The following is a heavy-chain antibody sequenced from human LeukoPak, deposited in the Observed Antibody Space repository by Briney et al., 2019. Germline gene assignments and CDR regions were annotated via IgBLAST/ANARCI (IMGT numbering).Heavy chain of an antibody. J-gene: IGHJ4*02. CDR3: ARQSIASRPSDY. CDR1: GYSFTSYW. CDR2: IYPGDSDT. Sequence: GESLKISCKGSGYSFTSYWIGWVRQMPGKGLEWMGIIYPGDSDTSYSPSFQGHVTISADKPISIAYLQWSSLKASNTAMYYCARQSIASRPSDYWGQGTLVTVSA. V-gene: IGHV5-51*01. D-gene: IGHD6-6*01.